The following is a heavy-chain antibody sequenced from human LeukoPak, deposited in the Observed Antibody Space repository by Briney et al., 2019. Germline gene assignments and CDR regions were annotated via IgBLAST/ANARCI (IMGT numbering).Heavy chain of an antibody. D-gene: IGHD4-23*01. CDR2: IFYSGST. CDR3: ARQNGGNLPLLD. V-gene: IGHV4-59*08. J-gene: IGHJ4*02. Sequence: SETLSLTCTVSGGSITSYYWSWVRQPPGKGLEWTGYIFYSGSTDYNPSLKSRVTISEDRSTNQFSLKLTSATAADTAVYYCARQNGGNLPLLDWGQGTLVTVSS. CDR1: GGSITSYY.